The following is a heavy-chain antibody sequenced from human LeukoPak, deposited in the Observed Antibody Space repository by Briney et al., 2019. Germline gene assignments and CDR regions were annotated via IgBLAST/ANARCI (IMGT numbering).Heavy chain of an antibody. Sequence: PSETLSLTCTASGGSISSSSYYWGWIRQPPGKGLEWIGSIYYSGSTYYNPSLKSRVTISVDTSKNQFSLKLSSVTAADTAVYYCARPQYSSSWFFFSYWGQGTLVTVSS. J-gene: IGHJ4*02. D-gene: IGHD6-13*01. V-gene: IGHV4-39*01. CDR1: GGSISSSSYY. CDR3: ARPQYSSSWFFFSY. CDR2: IYYSGST.